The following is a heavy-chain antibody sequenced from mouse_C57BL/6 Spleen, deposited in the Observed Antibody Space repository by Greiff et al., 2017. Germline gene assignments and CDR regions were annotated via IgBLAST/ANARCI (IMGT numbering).Heavy chain of an antibody. J-gene: IGHJ1*03. CDR2: IYPGSGST. D-gene: IGHD1-1*01. V-gene: IGHV1-55*01. CDR1: GYTFTSYW. CDR3: ARAAAVVGIRYFDV. Sequence: QVQLQQPGAELVKPGASVKMSCKASGYTFTSYWITWVKQRPGQGLEWIGDIYPGSGSTNYNEKFKSKATLTVDTSSSTAYMQLSSLASEDSAVYYGARAAAVVGIRYFDVWGTGTTVTVS.